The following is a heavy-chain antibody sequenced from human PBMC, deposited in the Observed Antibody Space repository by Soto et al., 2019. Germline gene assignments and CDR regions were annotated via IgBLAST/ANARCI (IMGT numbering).Heavy chain of an antibody. Sequence: QVQLVQSGAEVKKPGSSLKVSCKASGGTFSSYTINWVRQAPGQGLEWMGRIIPIPGIASYAQKFQGRLTITADKSTSTAYMELSSLRSEDTAVYYCARDYGDYVDAFDIWGQGTMVTVSS. CDR1: GGTFSSYT. D-gene: IGHD4-17*01. CDR2: IIPIPGIA. J-gene: IGHJ3*02. V-gene: IGHV1-69*08. CDR3: ARDYGDYVDAFDI.